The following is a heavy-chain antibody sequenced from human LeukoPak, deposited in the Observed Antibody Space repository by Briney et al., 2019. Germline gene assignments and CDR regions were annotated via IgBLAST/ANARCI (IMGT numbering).Heavy chain of an antibody. CDR2: ISSSSSTI. J-gene: IGHJ4*02. V-gene: IGHV3-48*04. CDR1: GFTFSSYS. Sequence: GGSLRLSCAASGFTFSSYSMNWVRQAPGKGLEWVSYISSSSSTIYYANSVKGRFTISRDNAKNSLYLQMNSLRAEDTAVYYCARDWMTTVTRHWGQGTLVTVSS. D-gene: IGHD4-11*01. CDR3: ARDWMTTVTRH.